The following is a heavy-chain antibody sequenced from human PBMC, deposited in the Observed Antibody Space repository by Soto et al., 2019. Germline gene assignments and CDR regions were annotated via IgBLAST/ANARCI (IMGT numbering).Heavy chain of an antibody. D-gene: IGHD3-16*01. J-gene: IGHJ6*02. CDR2: IIPIFGTA. CDR3: ASAYMGTLLKYYYYGMDV. V-gene: IGHV1-69*13. Sequence: ASVKVSCKASGGTFSSYAISWVRQAPGQGLEWMGGIIPIFGTANYAQKFQGRVTITADESTSTAYMELSSLRSEDTAVYYCASAYMGTLLKYYYYGMDVWGQGTTVTVSS. CDR1: GGTFSSYA.